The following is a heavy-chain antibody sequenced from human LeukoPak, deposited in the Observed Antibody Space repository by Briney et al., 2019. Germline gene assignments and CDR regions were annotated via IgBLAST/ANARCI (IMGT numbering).Heavy chain of an antibody. CDR3: TRAPYGSGSAYLDY. D-gene: IGHD3-10*01. J-gene: IGHJ4*02. Sequence: PGGSLRLSCAASGFTVSSNYMSWVRQAPGKGLEWVSVIYSGGSTYYADSVKGRFTTSRDNSKNTPYLQMNSLRAEDTAVYYCTRAPYGSGSAYLDYWGQGTLVTVSS. CDR1: GFTVSSNY. V-gene: IGHV3-66*02. CDR2: IYSGGST.